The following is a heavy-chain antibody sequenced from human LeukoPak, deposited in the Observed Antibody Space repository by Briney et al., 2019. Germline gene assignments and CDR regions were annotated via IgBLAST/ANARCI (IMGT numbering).Heavy chain of an antibody. V-gene: IGHV4-4*02. Sequence: PSETLSLTCAVSGGSISSSNWWSWVRQPPGKGLEWIGEIYHSGSTNYNPSLKSRVTISVDKSRNQFSLKLSSVTAADTAVYYCASRDSSGWFSPDYWGQGTLVTVSS. CDR3: ASRDSSGWFSPDY. D-gene: IGHD6-19*01. J-gene: IGHJ4*02. CDR1: GGSISSSNW. CDR2: IYHSGST.